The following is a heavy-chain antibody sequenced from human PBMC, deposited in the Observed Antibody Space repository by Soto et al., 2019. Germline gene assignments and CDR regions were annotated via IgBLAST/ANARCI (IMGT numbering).Heavy chain of an antibody. CDR1: GFTVSGYA. Sequence: GGSLRLSCAASGFTVSGYAMSWVRQAPGKGPEWVSAISGSGGSTYYADSVKGRFTISRDNSKNTLYLQMNSLRAEDTAVYYCAKRPRIQLWKDYWGQGTLVTVSS. V-gene: IGHV3-23*01. D-gene: IGHD5-18*01. J-gene: IGHJ4*02. CDR3: AKRPRIQLWKDY. CDR2: ISGSGGST.